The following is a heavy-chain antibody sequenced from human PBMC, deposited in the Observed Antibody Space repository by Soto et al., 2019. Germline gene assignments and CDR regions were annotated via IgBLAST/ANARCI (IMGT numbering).Heavy chain of an antibody. V-gene: IGHV5-51*01. J-gene: IGHJ6*02. CDR3: ARLRGDGYTNDYYGMDV. D-gene: IGHD5-12*01. Sequence: GESLKISCKGSGYSFTSYWISWVRQMPGKGLEWMGRIDPSDSDTRYSPSFQGQVTLSADKSISTAYLQWSSLKASDTAMYYCARLRGDGYTNDYYGMDVWGQGTTVTVSS. CDR1: GYSFTSYW. CDR2: IDPSDSDT.